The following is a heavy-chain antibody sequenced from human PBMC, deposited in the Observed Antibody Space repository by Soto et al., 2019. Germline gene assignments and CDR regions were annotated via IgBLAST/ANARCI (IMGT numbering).Heavy chain of an antibody. Sequence: GPSVKVSCKASGYTFTSYAMHWVRQAPGQRLEWMGWINAGNGNTKYSQKFQGRVTITRDTSASTAYMELSSLRSEDTAVYYCARVYDYYDSSGYYSPGDYWGQGTLVTVSS. CDR1: GYTFTSYA. CDR2: INAGNGNT. D-gene: IGHD3-22*01. V-gene: IGHV1-3*01. J-gene: IGHJ4*02. CDR3: ARVYDYYDSSGYYSPGDY.